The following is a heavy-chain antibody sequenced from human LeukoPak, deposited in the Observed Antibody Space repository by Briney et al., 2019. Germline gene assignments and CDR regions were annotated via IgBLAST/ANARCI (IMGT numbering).Heavy chain of an antibody. CDR1: GGSISSGSYY. CDR3: ATPSSGSAENGAFDI. Sequence: SETLSLTCTVSGGSISSGSYYWSWIRQPAGKGLEWIGRIYTSGSTNYNPSLKSRVTISVDTSKNQFSLKLSSVTAADTAVYYCATPSSGSAENGAFDIWGQGTMVTVSS. CDR2: IYTSGST. J-gene: IGHJ3*02. V-gene: IGHV4-61*02. D-gene: IGHD3-10*01.